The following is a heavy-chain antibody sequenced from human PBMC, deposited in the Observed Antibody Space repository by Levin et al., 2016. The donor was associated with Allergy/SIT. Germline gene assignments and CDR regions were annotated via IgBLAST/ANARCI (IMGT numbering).Heavy chain of an antibody. D-gene: IGHD1/OR15-1a*01. V-gene: IGHV3-30*18. CDR2: ISYDGSNK. CDR3: AKDQSGTGLHPGY. CDR1: GFTFSSYG. Sequence: GGSLRLSCAASGFTFSSYGMHWVRQAPGKGLEWVAVISYDGSNKYYADSVKGRFTISRDNSKNTLYLQMNSLRAEDTAVYYCAKDQSGTGLHPGYWGQGTLVTVSS. J-gene: IGHJ4*02.